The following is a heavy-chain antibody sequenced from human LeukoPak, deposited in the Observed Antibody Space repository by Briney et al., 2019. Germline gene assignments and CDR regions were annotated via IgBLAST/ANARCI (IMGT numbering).Heavy chain of an antibody. CDR2: INHSGST. D-gene: IGHD3-9*01. CDR1: GGSFSGYY. CDR3: ARHKRVRYFDWLRVDP. J-gene: IGHJ5*02. Sequence: PSETLSLTCAVYGGSFSGYYWSWIRQPPWKGLEWIGEINHSGSTNYNPSLKSRVTISVDTSKNQFSLKLSSVTAADTAVYYCARHKRVRYFDWLRVDPWGQGTLVTVSS. V-gene: IGHV4-34*01.